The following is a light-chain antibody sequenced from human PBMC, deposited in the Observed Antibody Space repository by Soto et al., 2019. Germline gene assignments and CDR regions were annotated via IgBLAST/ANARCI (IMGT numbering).Light chain of an antibody. CDR2: SND. CDR1: SSNIGSNY. CDR3: AAWDDSLSGVV. V-gene: IGLV1-47*02. Sequence: QSVLTQPPSASGTPGQRVTISCSGSSSNIGSNYVYWYQQLPGTAPKLLIYSNDQRPSGVPDRISGSKSGTSASLAISGLRSEDEAGYYCAAWDDSLSGVVFGGGTKLTVL. J-gene: IGLJ2*01.